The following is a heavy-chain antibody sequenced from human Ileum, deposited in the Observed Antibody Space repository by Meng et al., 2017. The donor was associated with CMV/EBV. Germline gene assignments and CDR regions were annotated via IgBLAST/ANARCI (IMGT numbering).Heavy chain of an antibody. D-gene: IGHD6-13*01. CDR1: GYTFTDYY. CDR2: INPNSGGT. CDR3: ARGSKNWYGFDY. Sequence: QVQRVQSGAEVKKPGASVKVCCKSSGYTFTDYYMHWVRQAPGQGLEWMGRINPNSGGTNYAQKFQGRVTMTRDTSISAVYVELSSLISDDTAVYYCARGSKNWYGFDYWGQGILVTVSS. V-gene: IGHV1-2*06. J-gene: IGHJ4*02.